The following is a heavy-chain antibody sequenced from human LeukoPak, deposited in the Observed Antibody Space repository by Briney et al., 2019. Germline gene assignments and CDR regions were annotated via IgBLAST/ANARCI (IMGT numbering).Heavy chain of an antibody. CDR3: AKDIGSYYDY. V-gene: IGHV3-23*01. CDR1: GFTFSSYG. D-gene: IGHD3-10*01. CDR2: ISGSGGST. Sequence: RGSLRLSCAASGFTFSSYGMSWVRQAPGKGLEWVSAISGSGGSTYYADSVKGRFTISRDNSKNTLYLEMNSLRAEDTAVYYCAKDIGSYYDYWGQGILLTVSS. J-gene: IGHJ4*02.